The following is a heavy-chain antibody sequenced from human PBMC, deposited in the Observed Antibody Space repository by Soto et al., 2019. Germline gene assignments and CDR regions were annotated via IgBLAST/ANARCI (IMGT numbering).Heavy chain of an antibody. CDR3: ARRHDILTGSDSFDV. D-gene: IGHD3-9*01. CDR2: FYYSGTT. CDR1: GGSISSEGYY. Sequence: QVQLQESGPGLVKPSQTLSLTCTLSGGSISSEGYYWTWIRQHPGKGLEWIGDFYYSGTTSYNPSLKSRLTISVDTSNDQFSLRLSSVTAADTAIYYCARRHDILTGSDSFDVWDRGTMVTVSS. J-gene: IGHJ3*01. V-gene: IGHV4-31*03.